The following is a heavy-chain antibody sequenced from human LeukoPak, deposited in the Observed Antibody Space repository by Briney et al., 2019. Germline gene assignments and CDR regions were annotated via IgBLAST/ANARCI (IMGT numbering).Heavy chain of an antibody. V-gene: IGHV4-59*12. CDR1: SGSISSYD. D-gene: IGHD3-10*01. Sequence: SSETLSLTCSVSSGSISSYDWSWIRQPQGKGLEWIGYIYYIGSTNYNPSLKSRATISLDTSRNQFSLKLNSVTAADTAVYYCAKSNGYGLIDIWGQGTMVTVSS. CDR3: AKSNGYGLIDI. CDR2: IYYIGST. J-gene: IGHJ3*02.